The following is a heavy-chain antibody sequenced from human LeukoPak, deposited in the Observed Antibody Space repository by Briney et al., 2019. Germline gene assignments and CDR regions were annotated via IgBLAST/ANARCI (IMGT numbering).Heavy chain of an antibody. V-gene: IGHV3-48*03. J-gene: IGHJ3*02. CDR2: ISSSGSTI. CDR3: ARDCSGGSCYSPAPGAFDI. Sequence: VGPLRLSCAASGFTSSIYEINWVRGAPAKGLGWVSYISSSGSTIYYADPVKGRLTISRDNAKNSLYLQMNSLRAEDTAVYYCARDCSGGSCYSPAPGAFDIWGQGTMVTVSS. CDR1: GFTSSIYE. D-gene: IGHD2-15*01.